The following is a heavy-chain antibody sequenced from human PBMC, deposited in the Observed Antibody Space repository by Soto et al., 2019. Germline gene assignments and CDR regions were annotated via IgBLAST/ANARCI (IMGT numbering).Heavy chain of an antibody. J-gene: IGHJ3*02. CDR2: IIYDGSNK. Sequence: GWSLRLSCAASGFTFSSYAMHWVRQAPGKGLEWVAAIIYDGSNKYYADSVKGRFAISRDNSKNTLYLQMNSLRAEDTAVYYCAKELRGAFEIWGQGRIITVSS. V-gene: IGHV3-30*18. D-gene: IGHD4-17*01. CDR3: AKELRGAFEI. CDR1: GFTFSSYA.